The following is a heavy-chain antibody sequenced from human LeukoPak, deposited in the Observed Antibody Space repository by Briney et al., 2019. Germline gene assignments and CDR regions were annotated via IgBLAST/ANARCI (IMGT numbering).Heavy chain of an antibody. CDR3: ARAADSSGWYEGWFDP. V-gene: IGHV4-61*02. CDR1: GNSISSGDYY. D-gene: IGHD6-19*01. CDR2: IYTSGST. J-gene: IGHJ5*02. Sequence: SETLSLTCTVSGNSISSGDYYWSWIRQPAGKGLEWIGRIYTSGSTTYNPSLKSRVTISGDTSENQFSLRLSSVTAADTAVYYCARAADSSGWYEGWFDPWGQGTLVTVSS.